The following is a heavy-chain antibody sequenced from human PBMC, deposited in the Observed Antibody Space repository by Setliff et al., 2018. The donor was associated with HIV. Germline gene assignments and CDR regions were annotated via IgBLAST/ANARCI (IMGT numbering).Heavy chain of an antibody. J-gene: IGHJ4*01. CDR1: GFTFSNSW. CDR3: ASSRPPDDSSGYLDH. V-gene: IGHV3-7*03. D-gene: IGHD3-22*01. Sequence: GGSLRLSCAASGFTFSNSWMTWVRQAPGKGLEWVANIKKDGSDKFYVDSVKGRFAISRDNAKNSLNLEMNSHRAEDTAIYYCASSRPPDDSSGYLDHWGQGTLVTVSS. CDR2: IKKDGSDK.